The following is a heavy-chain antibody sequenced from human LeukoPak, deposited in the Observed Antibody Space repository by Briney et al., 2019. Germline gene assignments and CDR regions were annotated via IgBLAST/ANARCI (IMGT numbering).Heavy chain of an antibody. J-gene: IGHJ5*02. V-gene: IGHV4-38-2*02. Sequence: SEPLSLTCTVSGYSISSGYYWGWIRQPPGKGHEWIWSIYHSGSTYYNPSLKSRVTISVDTSKNQFSLKLSFVTAADTAVYYCARDHVVVPAALESDPWGQGTLVTVSS. D-gene: IGHD2-2*01. CDR3: ARDHVVVPAALESDP. CDR2: IYHSGST. CDR1: GYSISSGYY.